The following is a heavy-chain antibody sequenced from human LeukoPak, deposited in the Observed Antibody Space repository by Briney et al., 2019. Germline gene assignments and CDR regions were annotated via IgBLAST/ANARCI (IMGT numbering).Heavy chain of an antibody. Sequence: PSETLSLTCTVSGGSISISSHYWAWIRQPPGKGLEWIGSMYYTGGTYYNPSLKSRVTISVDTSKNQFSLKLSSVTAADTAVYYCASYSSGWTWFDYWGQGTLVTVSS. V-gene: IGHV4-39*01. J-gene: IGHJ4*01. CDR1: GGSISISSHY. CDR3: ASYSSGWTWFDY. D-gene: IGHD6-19*01. CDR2: MYYTGGT.